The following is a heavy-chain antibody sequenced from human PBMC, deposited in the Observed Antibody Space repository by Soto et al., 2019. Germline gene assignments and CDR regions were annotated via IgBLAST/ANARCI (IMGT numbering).Heavy chain of an antibody. CDR3: ARGPGGPGGPGDY. D-gene: IGHD2-15*01. CDR2: INAGNGNT. V-gene: IGHV1-3*01. J-gene: IGHJ4*02. Sequence: QVQLVQSGAEVKKPGASVKVSCKASGYTFTSYAMHWVRQAPGQRLEWMGWINAGNGNTKYSQKFQGRVTITRDTAASTAYMVLSSLRSEDMAVYYCARGPGGPGGPGDYWGQGTLVTVSS. CDR1: GYTFTSYA.